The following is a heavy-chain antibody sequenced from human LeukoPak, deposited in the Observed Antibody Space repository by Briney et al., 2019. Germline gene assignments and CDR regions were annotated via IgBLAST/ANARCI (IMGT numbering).Heavy chain of an antibody. D-gene: IGHD2-21*02. Sequence: GASVKVSCKASGYTFTSYDINWVRQATGQGLEWMGWMNPNSGNTGYAQKFQGRVTMTRNTSISTAYMELSSLRSEDTAVYYCARDLDVVVTAIRYYGMDVWGQGTTVTVSS. CDR3: ARDLDVVVTAIRYYGMDV. CDR1: GYTFTSYD. V-gene: IGHV1-8*01. CDR2: MNPNSGNT. J-gene: IGHJ6*02.